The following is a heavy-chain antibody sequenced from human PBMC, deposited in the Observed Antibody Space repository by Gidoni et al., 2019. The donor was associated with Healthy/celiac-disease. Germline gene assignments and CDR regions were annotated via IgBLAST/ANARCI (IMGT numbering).Heavy chain of an antibody. CDR3: AKDTRRAYGSGSHIDY. J-gene: IGHJ4*02. Sequence: EVQLVESGGGLVQPGRSLILSCAASGFTFDDYAMHWVRQAPGKGLEWVSGISWNSGSIGYADSVKGRFTISRDNAKNSLYLQMNSLRAEDMALYYCAKDTRRAYGSGSHIDYWGQGTLVTVSS. CDR2: ISWNSGSI. CDR1: GFTFDDYA. D-gene: IGHD3-10*01. V-gene: IGHV3-9*03.